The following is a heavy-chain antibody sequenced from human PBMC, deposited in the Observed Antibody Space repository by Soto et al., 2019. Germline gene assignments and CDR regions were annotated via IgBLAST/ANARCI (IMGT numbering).Heavy chain of an antibody. D-gene: IGHD6-13*01. V-gene: IGHV1-3*01. CDR1: GYTFTSYA. J-gene: IGHJ4*02. Sequence: ASVKVSCKASGYTFTSYAMHWVRQAPGQRLEWMGWINAGNGNTKYSQKFQGRVTITRDTSASTAYMEPSSLRSEDTAVYYCARDRLVSSSWPYHYFDYWGQGTLVTVSS. CDR3: ARDRLVSSSWPYHYFDY. CDR2: INAGNGNT.